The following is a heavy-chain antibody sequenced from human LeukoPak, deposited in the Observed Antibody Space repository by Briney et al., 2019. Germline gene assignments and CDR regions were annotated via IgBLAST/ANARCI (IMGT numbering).Heavy chain of an antibody. CDR3: TRNPDGRNWFDP. CDR2: INGEESST. D-gene: IGHD1-14*01. Sequence: PGGSLRLSCAASGFTFRNHWMHWVRQAPGKGQVWVSHINGEESSTSYADSVKGRFTISRDNAKNTLYLQMNSLRVEDTAMYYCTRNPDGRNWFDPWGQGTLVTVSS. J-gene: IGHJ5*02. V-gene: IGHV3-74*01. CDR1: GFTFRNHW.